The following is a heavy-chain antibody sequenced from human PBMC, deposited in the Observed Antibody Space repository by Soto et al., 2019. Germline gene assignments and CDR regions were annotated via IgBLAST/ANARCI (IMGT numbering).Heavy chain of an antibody. CDR2: ISYTGST. CDR3: ARSWVPYSGSYNFDY. CDR1: GGSISSSSYY. V-gene: IGHV4-39*02. J-gene: IGHJ4*02. D-gene: IGHD1-26*01. Sequence: SETLSLTCTVSGGSISSSSYYWGWIRQPPGKGLQWIGSISYTGSTYYNPSLKSRVTISVDTSKKHFSLKLSSVTAADTAVYYCARSWVPYSGSYNFDYWGQGTLVTVSS.